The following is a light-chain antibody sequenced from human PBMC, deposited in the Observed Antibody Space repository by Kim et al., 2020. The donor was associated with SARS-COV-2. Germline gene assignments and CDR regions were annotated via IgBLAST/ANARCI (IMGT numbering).Light chain of an antibody. CDR1: QSVGSD. CDR3: QQRNSWPRT. J-gene: IGKJ1*01. Sequence: SPGESATLSGRASQSVGSDLAWYQQKPGQAPRVLIYDASNRFTGIPARFSGSGSGTDFTLTISSLEPEDFAVYYCQQRNSWPRTFGQGTKVDIK. CDR2: DAS. V-gene: IGKV3-11*01.